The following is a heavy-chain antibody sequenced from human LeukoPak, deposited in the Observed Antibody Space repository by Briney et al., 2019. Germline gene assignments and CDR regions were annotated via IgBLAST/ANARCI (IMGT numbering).Heavy chain of an antibody. V-gene: IGHV4-61*02. J-gene: IGHJ4*02. D-gene: IGHD5-18*01. CDR1: GGSISGGSYY. Sequence: NPSETLSLICTVSGGSISGGSYYWTWIRQPAGKGLEWIGRVHAGGSTDFNPSLKTRVSISLDTSKSQFTLKVNSVTAADTAVYYCARGYTYGHGAMFDYWGQGTLVTVSP. CDR2: VHAGGST. CDR3: ARGYTYGHGAMFDY.